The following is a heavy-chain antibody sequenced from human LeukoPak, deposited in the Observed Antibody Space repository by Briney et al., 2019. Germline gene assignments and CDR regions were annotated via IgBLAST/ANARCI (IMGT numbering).Heavy chain of an antibody. D-gene: IGHD4-17*01. CDR2: INSGGST. CDR1: GFTVSNNY. CDR3: ARERETVTTRWFDP. Sequence: GGSLRLSCAASGFTVSNNYMSWVRQTPGKGLEWVSLINSGGSTYYADSVKGRFTISRDNSRNTLYLQMNSLRAEDTAVYYCARERETVTTRWFDPWGQGTLVTVSS. V-gene: IGHV3-66*01. J-gene: IGHJ5*02.